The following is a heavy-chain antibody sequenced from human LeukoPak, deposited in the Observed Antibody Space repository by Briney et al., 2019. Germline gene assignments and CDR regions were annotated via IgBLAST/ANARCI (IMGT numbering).Heavy chain of an antibody. CDR2: ISSGSGYT. D-gene: IGHD1-14*01. Sequence: GSLRLSCAASGFTLSSYNMNWVRQAPGKGLEWVSSISSGSGYTHYADSLKGRFTISRDDAKNTLYLQMNSLRADDTAMYYCARGRGPRGWFDPWGQGTLVTVSS. J-gene: IGHJ5*02. CDR3: ARGRGPRGWFDP. V-gene: IGHV3-21*01. CDR1: GFTLSSYN.